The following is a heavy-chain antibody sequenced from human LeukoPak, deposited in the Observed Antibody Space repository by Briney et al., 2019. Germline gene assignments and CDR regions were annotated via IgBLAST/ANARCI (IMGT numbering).Heavy chain of an antibody. J-gene: IGHJ4*02. Sequence: GGSLRLSCEASGFTFSSYSMHWVRQAPGEGPEWVAVISYDGDNKKYTDSVMGRFTISRDNSKSTLYLQMSSLRAEDTALYYCARKFLTGRLIDYWGQGTLVTVSS. V-gene: IGHV3-30-3*01. CDR3: ARKFLTGRLIDY. CDR2: ISYDGDNK. CDR1: GFTFSSYS. D-gene: IGHD7-27*01.